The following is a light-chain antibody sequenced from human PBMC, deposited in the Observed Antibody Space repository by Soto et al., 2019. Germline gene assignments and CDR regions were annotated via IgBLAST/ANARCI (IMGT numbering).Light chain of an antibody. V-gene: IGKV3-20*01. J-gene: IGKJ3*01. Sequence: EIVLTQYPGTLSLSPGERATLSCRASQSVRSRYLAWYQQKPGQAPRLLIYGASSRATGITDRFSGSVSGTDFTLTISRLEPEDFALYYCQQYGSSPFTFGPGTKLDI. CDR1: QSVRSRY. CDR2: GAS. CDR3: QQYGSSPFT.